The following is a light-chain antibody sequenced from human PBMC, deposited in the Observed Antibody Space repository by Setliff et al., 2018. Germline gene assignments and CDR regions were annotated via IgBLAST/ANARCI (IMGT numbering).Light chain of an antibody. Sequence: ALTQPASVSGSPGQSITISCTGTIADVGYLNYVSWYQQHPGKAPKLIIYEVATRASGVSDRFSGPKSGSTASLTISGVQTEDEADYYCNSYTTSGIILFGGGTKVTVL. CDR1: IADVGYLNY. J-gene: IGLJ2*01. V-gene: IGLV2-14*01. CDR3: NSYTTSGIIL. CDR2: EVA.